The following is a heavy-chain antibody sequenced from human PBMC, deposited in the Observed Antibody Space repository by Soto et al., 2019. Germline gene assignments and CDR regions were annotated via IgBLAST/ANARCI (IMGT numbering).Heavy chain of an antibody. J-gene: IGHJ6*02. Sequence: QVQLQESGPGLVKPSETLSLTCSVSGGSVSSSSYYLSWIRQPPGKGLDWLGNIFYSGSTNYKPSLKSRVTISVDTAKNQFALKLSSVTAADTAVYYCAIDAVGDSENYYYGMDVWGQGTTVTVSS. V-gene: IGHV4-61*01. CDR2: IFYSGST. D-gene: IGHD4-17*01. CDR3: AIDAVGDSENYYYGMDV. CDR1: GGSVSSSSYY.